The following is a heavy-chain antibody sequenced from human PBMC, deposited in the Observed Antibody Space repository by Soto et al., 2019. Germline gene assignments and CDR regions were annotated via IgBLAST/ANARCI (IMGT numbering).Heavy chain of an antibody. CDR3: ARLSPHYDSSGYYPY. CDR1: GYTFTGYY. Sequence: ASVKVSCKASGYTFTGYYMHWVRQAPGQGLEWMGWINPNSGGTNYAQKFQGRVTMTRDTSISTAYMELSRLRSDDTAVYYCARLSPHYDSSGYYPYWGQGTLVTVSS. CDR2: INPNSGGT. V-gene: IGHV1-2*02. D-gene: IGHD3-22*01. J-gene: IGHJ4*02.